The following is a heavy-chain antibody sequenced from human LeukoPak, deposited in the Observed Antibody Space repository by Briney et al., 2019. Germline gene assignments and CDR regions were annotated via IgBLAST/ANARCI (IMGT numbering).Heavy chain of an antibody. CDR3: VKEVSFGEMGGDN. J-gene: IGHJ4*02. CDR1: GFTFNSHW. D-gene: IGHD3-16*01. CDR2: IKSDGSEK. V-gene: IGHV3-30*02. Sequence: GGSLRLSCAASGFTFNSHWMSWVRQTPGKGLEWVTFIKSDGSEKDYADSVKGRFTISRDNSKSTLFLQMNSLRAEDMALYHCVKEVSFGEMGGDNWGQGTLVTVSS.